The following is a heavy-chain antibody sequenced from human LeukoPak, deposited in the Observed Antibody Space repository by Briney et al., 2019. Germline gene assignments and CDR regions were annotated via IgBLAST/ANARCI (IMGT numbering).Heavy chain of an antibody. CDR2: ISNSGST. D-gene: IGHD2-2*01. J-gene: IGHJ6*03. Sequence: PSETLSLTCTVSAGSISSSSYHWGWIRQPPGKGLEWIGSISNSGSTYYNSSLKSRVAIAVDTSKNQFSLKLSSVTAADRAVYYCARGYCSSTTCSGVGYMEVWGKGTTVTVSS. CDR3: ARGYCSSTTCSGVGYMEV. V-gene: IGHV4-39*01. CDR1: AGSISSSSYH.